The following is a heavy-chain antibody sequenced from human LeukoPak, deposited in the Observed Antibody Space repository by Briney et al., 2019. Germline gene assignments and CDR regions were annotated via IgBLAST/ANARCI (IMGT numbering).Heavy chain of an antibody. CDR1: GYTFTGYY. J-gene: IGHJ4*02. CDR2: INPNSGGT. D-gene: IGHD1-26*01. V-gene: IGHV1-2*02. Sequence: SAVTVSCKASGYTFTGYYMHWVRQAPGQGLEWMGWINPNSGGTNYAQKFQGRVTMTRDTSISTAYMELSRLRSDDTAVYYCARGNYYDVDYWGQGTLVTVSS. CDR3: ARGNYYDVDY.